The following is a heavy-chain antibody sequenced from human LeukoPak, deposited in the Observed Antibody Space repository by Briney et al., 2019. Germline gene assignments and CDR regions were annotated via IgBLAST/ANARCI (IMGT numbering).Heavy chain of an antibody. J-gene: IGHJ4*02. CDR3: AKDTRSGRDY. V-gene: IGHV3-30*02. CDR2: IRYDGTNT. Sequence: GGSLRLSCVASAFTFSDYGMVWVRQAPGKGLEWVTFIRYDGTNTFYADSVKGRFIISRDNSKNAMYLQMNRLRAGDTAVYYCAKDTRSGRDYWGQGTLVTVSS. D-gene: IGHD6-25*01. CDR1: AFTFSDYG.